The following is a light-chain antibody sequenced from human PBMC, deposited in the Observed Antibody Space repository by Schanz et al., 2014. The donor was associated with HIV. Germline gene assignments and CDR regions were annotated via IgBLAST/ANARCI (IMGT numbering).Light chain of an antibody. V-gene: IGKV1-5*03. J-gene: IGKJ2*01. CDR1: QSIGNS. CDR3: QHYNSFSST. Sequence: DIQMTQSPSTLSAFVGDRVTITCRASQSIGNSLAWYQLKPGRAPKLLIYAASTLVSGVPLKFSGTGSGTEFTLTISSLQPEDFTTYYCQHYNSFSSTFGQGTKIEIK. CDR2: AAS.